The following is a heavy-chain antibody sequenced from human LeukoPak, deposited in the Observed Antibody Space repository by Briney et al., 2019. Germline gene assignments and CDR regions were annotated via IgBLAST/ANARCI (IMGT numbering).Heavy chain of an antibody. J-gene: IGHJ6*02. Sequence: PVGSLRLSCSASGFTFSNYAMRWVRQTPGKGLEYVSAISSNGEITYYADSVKGRFSISRDNSKNTLYLQVSSLRAEDTAVYYCAREGYYSGMDVWGQGTACTVSS. CDR1: GFTFSNYA. CDR2: ISSNGEIT. CDR3: AREGYYSGMDV. V-gene: IGHV3-64D*09.